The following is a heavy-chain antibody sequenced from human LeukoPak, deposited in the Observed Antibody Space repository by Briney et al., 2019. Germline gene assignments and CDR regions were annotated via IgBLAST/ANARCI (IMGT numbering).Heavy chain of an antibody. Sequence: PGGSLRLSCAASGFTVSSNYMSWVRQAPGKGLEWVSVIYSGGSTYYADSVKGRFTISRDNSKNTLYLQMNSLKPEDTAVYYCARGKPSSLWPPFDDWGQGTLVTVSS. D-gene: IGHD5-18*01. CDR2: IYSGGST. CDR3: ARGKPSSLWPPFDD. J-gene: IGHJ4*02. V-gene: IGHV3-53*05. CDR1: GFTVSSNY.